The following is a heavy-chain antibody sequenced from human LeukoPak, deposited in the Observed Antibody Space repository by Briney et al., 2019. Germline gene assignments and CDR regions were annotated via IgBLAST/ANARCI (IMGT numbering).Heavy chain of an antibody. D-gene: IGHD6-13*01. CDR2: INPSGGST. Sequence: GASVKVSCKASGYTFTSYYMHWVRQAPGQGLEWMGIINPSGGSTSYAQKFQGRVTMTRDTSTSTVCMELSSLRSEDTAVYYCARDRRYSSSWEAYYFDYWGQGTLVTVSS. J-gene: IGHJ4*02. V-gene: IGHV1-46*01. CDR3: ARDRRYSSSWEAYYFDY. CDR1: GYTFTSYY.